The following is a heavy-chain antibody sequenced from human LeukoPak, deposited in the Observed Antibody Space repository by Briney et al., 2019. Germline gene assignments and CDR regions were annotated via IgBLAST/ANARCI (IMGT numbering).Heavy chain of an antibody. CDR2: ISYDGSNK. J-gene: IGHJ4*02. CDR1: GFTFSSYA. Sequence: GGSLRLSCAASGFTFSSYAMHWVRQAPGKGLEWVAVISYDGSNKYYADSAKGRFTISRDNSKNTLYLQMNSLRAEDTAVYYCAREVPHSHYDFWSGYYPFDYWGQGTLVTVSS. CDR3: AREVPHSHYDFWSGYYPFDY. V-gene: IGHV3-30-3*01. D-gene: IGHD3-3*01.